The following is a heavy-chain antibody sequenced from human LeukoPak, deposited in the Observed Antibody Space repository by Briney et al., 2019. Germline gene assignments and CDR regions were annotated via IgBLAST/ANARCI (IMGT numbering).Heavy chain of an antibody. CDR3: ARDPVPDGMDV. CDR1: GFTFDDYG. V-gene: IGHV3-20*04. CDR2: INWNGGNT. J-gene: IGHJ6*02. Sequence: GGSLRLSCAASGFTFDDYGMNWVRQAPGKGLEWVSGINWNGGNTVYADSVKGRFTISRDNAKNSLYLQMSSLRAEDTAVYYCARDPVPDGMDVWGQGTTVTVSS.